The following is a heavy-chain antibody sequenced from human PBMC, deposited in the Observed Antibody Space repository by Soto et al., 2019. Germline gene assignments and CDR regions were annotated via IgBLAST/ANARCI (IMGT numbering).Heavy chain of an antibody. D-gene: IGHD5-18*01. Sequence: QVQLVESGGGVVQPGRSLRLSCAASGFTFSSYGMHWVRQAPGKGLEWVAVIWYDGSNKYYADSVKGRFTISRDNSKNTLYLQMNSLRAEDTAVYYCARLDRGYSYGYLDYWGQGTLVTVSS. V-gene: IGHV3-33*01. CDR1: GFTFSSYG. CDR3: ARLDRGYSYGYLDY. J-gene: IGHJ4*02. CDR2: IWYDGSNK.